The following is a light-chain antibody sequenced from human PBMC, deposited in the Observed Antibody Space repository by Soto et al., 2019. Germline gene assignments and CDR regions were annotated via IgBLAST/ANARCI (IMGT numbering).Light chain of an antibody. J-gene: IGKJ2*03. CDR2: AAS. CDR3: QQSYSTWYS. Sequence: DIQMTQSPSYLSASVGDTVTITCRASHNISRFLNWYQQRPGKAPKLLIYAASTLQSGVPPKFRGSGSVTDFTLTIPTLQPEDFANYYCQQSYSTWYSFGQGTNLEIK. V-gene: IGKV1-39*01. CDR1: HNISRF.